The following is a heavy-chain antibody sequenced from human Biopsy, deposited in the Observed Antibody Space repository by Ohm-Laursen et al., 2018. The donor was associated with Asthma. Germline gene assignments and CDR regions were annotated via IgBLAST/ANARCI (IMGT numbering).Heavy chain of an antibody. CDR1: GFTFSNFA. CDR2: ITGSGGFT. V-gene: IGHV3-23*01. Sequence: SLRLSCSASGFTFSNFAMTWVRQAPGKGLEWVSSITGSGGFTYYADSVKDRFTISRDKSENTLYLQMNSLRAEDTAVYYCARTFHFWSPYHAEHYQLWGQGTLVTVSS. J-gene: IGHJ1*01. D-gene: IGHD3-3*02. CDR3: ARTFHFWSPYHAEHYQL.